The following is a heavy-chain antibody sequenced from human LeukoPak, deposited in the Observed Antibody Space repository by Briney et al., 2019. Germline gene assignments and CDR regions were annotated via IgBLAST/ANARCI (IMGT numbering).Heavy chain of an antibody. V-gene: IGHV3-23*01. CDR3: AEGTYYDFWSGYYTGKTTFDY. CDR2: ISGSGGST. D-gene: IGHD3-3*01. Sequence: GGSLRLSCAASGFTFSSYAMSWVRQAPGKGLEWVSAISGSGGSTYYADSVKGRFTISRDNSKNTLYLQMNSLRAEDTAVYYCAEGTYYDFWSGYYTGKTTFDYWGQGTLVTVSS. J-gene: IGHJ4*02. CDR1: GFTFSSYA.